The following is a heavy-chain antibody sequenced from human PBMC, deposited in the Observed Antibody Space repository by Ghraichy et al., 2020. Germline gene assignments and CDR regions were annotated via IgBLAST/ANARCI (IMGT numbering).Heavy chain of an antibody. J-gene: IGHJ3*02. CDR2: ISSSSSYI. V-gene: IGHV3-21*01. CDR3: AKVVVITNDAFDI. Sequence: LSLTCAASGFTFSSYSMNWVRQAPGKGLEWFSSISSSSSYIYYADSVKGRFTISRDNAKNSLYLQMNSLRAEDTAVYYCAKVVVITNDAFDIWGQGTMVTVSS. CDR1: GFTFSSYS. D-gene: IGHD3-22*01.